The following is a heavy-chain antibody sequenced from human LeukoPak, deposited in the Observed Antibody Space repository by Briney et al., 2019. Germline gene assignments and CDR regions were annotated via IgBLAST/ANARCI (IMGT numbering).Heavy chain of an antibody. CDR2: IHYSGST. V-gene: IGHV4-39*01. D-gene: IGHD3-10*01. J-gene: IGHJ4*02. CDR1: GGSISSSSYY. Sequence: SETLSLTCTVSGGSISSSSYYWGWIRQPPEKGLEWIGSIHYSGSTYYNPSLKSRVTISVDTSKNQFSLKLSSVTAADTAVYYCARLHLWFGAPKRYYFDYWGQGTLVTVSS. CDR3: ARLHLWFGAPKRYYFDY.